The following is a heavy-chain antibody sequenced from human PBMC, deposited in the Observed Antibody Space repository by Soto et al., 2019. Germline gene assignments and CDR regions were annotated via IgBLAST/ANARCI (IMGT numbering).Heavy chain of an antibody. Sequence: GGSLRLSCAASGFTFSSYGMHWVRQAPGKGLEWVAVIWYDGSNKYYADSVKGRFTISRDNSKNTLYLQMNSLRAEDTAVYYCAREWYSSSSDYYYGMDVWGQGTTVTXSS. CDR1: GFTFSSYG. CDR3: AREWYSSSSDYYYGMDV. D-gene: IGHD6-6*01. CDR2: IWYDGSNK. J-gene: IGHJ6*02. V-gene: IGHV3-33*01.